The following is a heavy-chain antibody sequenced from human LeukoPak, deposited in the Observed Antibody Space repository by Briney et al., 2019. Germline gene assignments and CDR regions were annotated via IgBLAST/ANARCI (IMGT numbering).Heavy chain of an antibody. V-gene: IGHV4-34*01. Sequence: LSETLSLTCAVYGGSFSGYYWSWIRQPPGKGLEWIGEINHSGSTNYNPSLKSRVTISVDTSKNQFSLKLSSVTAADTAVYYCAGYYYDTPYGMDVWGQGTTVTVSS. D-gene: IGHD3-22*01. CDR3: AGYYYDTPYGMDV. CDR2: INHSGST. CDR1: GGSFSGYY. J-gene: IGHJ6*02.